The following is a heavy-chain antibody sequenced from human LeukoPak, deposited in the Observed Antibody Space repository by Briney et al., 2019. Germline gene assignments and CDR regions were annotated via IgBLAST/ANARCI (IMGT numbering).Heavy chain of an antibody. CDR1: GFAFNTYA. D-gene: IGHD6-19*01. V-gene: IGHV3-30*02. CDR3: AKEMGYGSSGWYSMLRWYYYYYMDV. Sequence: GGSLRLSCAASGFAFNTYAMVWVRQAPGSGLEWVAFIRYDGTNTYYADSVKGRFTISRDNSKDTLYLQMNSLRAEDTAVYYCAKEMGYGSSGWYSMLRWYYYYYMDVWGKGTTVTISS. J-gene: IGHJ6*03. CDR2: IRYDGTNT.